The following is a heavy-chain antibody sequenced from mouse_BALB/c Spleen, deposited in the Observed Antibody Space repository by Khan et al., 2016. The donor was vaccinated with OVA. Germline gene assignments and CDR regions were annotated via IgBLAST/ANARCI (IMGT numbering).Heavy chain of an antibody. D-gene: IGHD2-10*01. CDR3: ARQPYYHYNIMDY. Sequence: VQLKESGPGLVAPSQSLSITCTISGFSLTNYGVHWVRQPPGKGLEWLVVIWSDGSTTYNSALKSRLTISKDNSESQVFLKMNSPQTDDTAMYFCARQPYYHYNIMDYWGQGTSVTVSS. CDR2: IWSDGST. CDR1: GFSLTNYG. J-gene: IGHJ4*01. V-gene: IGHV2-6-1*01.